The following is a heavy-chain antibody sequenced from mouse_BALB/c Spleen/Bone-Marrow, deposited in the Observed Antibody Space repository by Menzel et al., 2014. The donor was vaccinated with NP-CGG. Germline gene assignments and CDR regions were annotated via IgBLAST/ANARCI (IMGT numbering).Heavy chain of an antibody. J-gene: IGHJ4*01. CDR3: ARWLLPYGLDY. V-gene: IGHV14-3*02. Sequence: EVQLVESGAELVKPGASVELSCTASGFNIKDTYMHWVKQRPEQGLEWFGRIDPANGNTKYDPTFQGKATITADTSSNTAYLQLSRLTSEDTAVYYCARWLLPYGLDYWGQGTSVTVSS. CDR2: IDPANGNT. D-gene: IGHD1-2*01. CDR1: GFNIKDTY.